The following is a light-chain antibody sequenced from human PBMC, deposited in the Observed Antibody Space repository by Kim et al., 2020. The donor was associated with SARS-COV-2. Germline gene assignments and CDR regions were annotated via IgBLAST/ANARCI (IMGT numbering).Light chain of an antibody. Sequence: KTETIYCTRSRVSIAGNYVRWYQQRPGSSPTPVIYEDNKRPSGVPDRFSGSIDSSSNSASLTISGLKTEDEAEYYCQSYDRTNQGVFGGGTQLTVL. J-gene: IGLJ3*02. V-gene: IGLV6-57*01. CDR1: RVSIAGNY. CDR2: EDN. CDR3: QSYDRTNQGV.